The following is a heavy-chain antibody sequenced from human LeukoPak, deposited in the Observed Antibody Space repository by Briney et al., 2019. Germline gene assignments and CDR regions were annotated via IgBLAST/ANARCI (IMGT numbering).Heavy chain of an antibody. CDR2: ISSSSYI. Sequence: GGSLRLSCAASGFTFSSYSMNWVRQAPGKGLEWVSSISSSSYIYYADSVKGRFTISRDNAKNSLYLQMNSLRAEDTAVYYCARAGQLVPFDYWGQGTLVTVSS. V-gene: IGHV3-21*01. CDR1: GFTFSSYS. CDR3: ARAGQLVPFDY. J-gene: IGHJ4*02. D-gene: IGHD6-6*01.